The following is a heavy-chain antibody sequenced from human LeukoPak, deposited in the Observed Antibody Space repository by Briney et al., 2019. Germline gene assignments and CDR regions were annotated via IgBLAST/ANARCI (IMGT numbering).Heavy chain of an antibody. CDR1: GFTFSTYW. D-gene: IGHD3-3*02. CDR3: ARDIAFDGTRPPDY. V-gene: IGHV3-74*01. CDR2: INPEGTTA. J-gene: IGHJ4*02. Sequence: GALRLSCAASGFTFSTYWMHWVRQAPGKGLVWVSVINPEGTTATYADSVKGRFTISRDNSKNTLYLQMNSLRADDTAVYYCARDIAFDGTRPPDYWGQGTLVTVSS.